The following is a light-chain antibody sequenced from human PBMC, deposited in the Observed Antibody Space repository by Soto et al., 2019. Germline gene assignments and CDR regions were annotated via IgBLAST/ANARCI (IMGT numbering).Light chain of an antibody. J-gene: IGKJ3*01. CDR1: QSVSSF. CDR2: GAS. V-gene: IGKV3D-15*01. CDR3: QQYNNWPPVT. Sequence: PRETATLTCKASQSVSSFLAWYQQKPGQAPRLLIYGASIRATGIPARFSGSGSGTDFTLTISSLEPEDFAVYFCQQYNNWPPVTFGPGTKVDIK.